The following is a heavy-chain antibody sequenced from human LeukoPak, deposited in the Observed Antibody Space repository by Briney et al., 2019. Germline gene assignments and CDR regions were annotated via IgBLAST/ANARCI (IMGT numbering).Heavy chain of an antibody. V-gene: IGHV1-2*02. Sequence: ASVRVSCKASGYTFTGYYMHWVRQAPGQGLEWMGYIYLNSGATKYAQKFQGGVTMARDTSISTAYMELSGLGSDDTAVYYCGTLLSNGPFDYWGQGSLVTVSS. J-gene: IGHJ4*02. CDR3: GTLLSNGPFDY. CDR2: IYLNSGAT. CDR1: GYTFTGYY.